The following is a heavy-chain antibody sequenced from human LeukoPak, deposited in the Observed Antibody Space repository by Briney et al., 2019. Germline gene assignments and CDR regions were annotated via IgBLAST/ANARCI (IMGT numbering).Heavy chain of an antibody. CDR3: AKRGVVIRVILVGFHKEAYYFDS. V-gene: IGHV3-23*01. CDR1: GSTLSNYG. Sequence: GGSLRLSCAVSGSTLSNYGMSWVRQAPGKGLEWVAGISDSGGRTNYAYSVKGGSTISRDNPKNTLYLQVNSLRAEDTAVYFCAKRGVVIRVILVGFHKEAYYFDSWGQGALVTVSS. CDR2: ISDSGGRT. J-gene: IGHJ4*02. D-gene: IGHD3-22*01.